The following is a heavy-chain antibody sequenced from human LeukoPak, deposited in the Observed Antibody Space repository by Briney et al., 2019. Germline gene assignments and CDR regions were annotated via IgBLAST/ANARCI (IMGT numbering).Heavy chain of an antibody. CDR1: GFTFSSYA. CDR3: ARVGSYCSSTSCYEVGGYYYYGMDV. D-gene: IGHD2-2*01. CDR2: IRGSGGGT. J-gene: IGHJ6*02. V-gene: IGHV3-23*01. Sequence: GGSLRLSCAASGFTFSSYAMSWVRQAPGKGLEWVSTIRGSGGGTYYADSVKGRFTISRDNSKNTLYLQMNSLRAEDTAVYYCARVGSYCSSTSCYEVGGYYYYGMDVWGQGTTVTVSS.